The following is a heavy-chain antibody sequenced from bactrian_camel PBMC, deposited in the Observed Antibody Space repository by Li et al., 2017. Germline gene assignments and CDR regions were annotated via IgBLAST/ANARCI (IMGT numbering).Heavy chain of an antibody. J-gene: IGHJ4*01. CDR2: VYSDGIYT. V-gene: IGHV3S6*01. CDR1: GFTFSTNY. D-gene: IGHD3*01. Sequence: HVQLVESGGGSVQPGGSLRLSCAASGFTFSTNYMNWVRQAPGKGLEWVSSVYSDGIYTYYADSVKGRFTISRDNAKDTLYLQMNSLKIEDTAVYYCALGSSRQATMTARGRGTQVTVS.